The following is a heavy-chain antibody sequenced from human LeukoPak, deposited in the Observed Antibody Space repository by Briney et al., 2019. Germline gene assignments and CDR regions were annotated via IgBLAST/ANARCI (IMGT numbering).Heavy chain of an antibody. CDR1: GFTFSSYS. CDR2: ISSSSSYI. CDR3: ASLSVVVPAAIGAFDI. V-gene: IGHV3-21*01. Sequence: GGSLRLSCAASGFTFSSYSMNWVRQAPGKGLEWVSSISSSSSYIYYADSVKGRSTISRDNAKNSLYLQMNSLRAEDTAVYYCASLSVVVPAAIGAFDIWGQGTMVTVSS. D-gene: IGHD2-2*02. J-gene: IGHJ3*02.